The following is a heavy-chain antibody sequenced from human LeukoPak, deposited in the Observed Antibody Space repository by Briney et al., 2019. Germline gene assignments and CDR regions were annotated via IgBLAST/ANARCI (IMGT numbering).Heavy chain of an antibody. V-gene: IGHV1-18*01. CDR3: ARFPNKWYFDWPPFDC. D-gene: IGHD3-9*01. J-gene: IGHJ4*02. CDR1: GYTFTSYG. CDR2: ISAYNGNT. Sequence: ASVKVSCKASGYTFTSYGISWVRQAPGQGLEWMGWISAYNGNTNYAQKLQGRVTMTTDTSTSTAYMELRSLRSDDTAVYYCARFPNKWYFDWPPFDCWGQGTLVTVSS.